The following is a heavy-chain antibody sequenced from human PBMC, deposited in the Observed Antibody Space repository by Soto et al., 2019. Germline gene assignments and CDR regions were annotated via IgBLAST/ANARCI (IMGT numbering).Heavy chain of an antibody. CDR3: AGGDPMYYYDSSGYRLNWFDP. Sequence: EVPLVESGGGLVQPGGSLRLSCAASGFTFSSYSMNWVRQAPGKGLEWVSYISSSSSTIYYADSVKGRFTISRDNAKNSLYLQMNSLRDEDTAVYYCAGGDPMYYYDSSGYRLNWFDPWGQGTLVTVSS. D-gene: IGHD3-22*01. J-gene: IGHJ5*02. V-gene: IGHV3-48*02. CDR1: GFTFSSYS. CDR2: ISSSSSTI.